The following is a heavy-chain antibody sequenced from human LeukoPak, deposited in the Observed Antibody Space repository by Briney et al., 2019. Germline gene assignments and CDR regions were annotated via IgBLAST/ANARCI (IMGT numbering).Heavy chain of an antibody. D-gene: IGHD2-2*01. CDR2: INHSGST. J-gene: IGHJ3*01. V-gene: IGHV4-34*01. CDR1: GGSFSGDY. CDR3: ARVADLYLFAFDV. Sequence: SETLSLTCAVYGGSFSGDYWSWIRQPPGKGLEWIGEINHSGSTNYKPSLKSRVTISVDTSKNQFSLKLSSVTAADTAIYYCARVADLYLFAFDVWGQGTMVTVSS.